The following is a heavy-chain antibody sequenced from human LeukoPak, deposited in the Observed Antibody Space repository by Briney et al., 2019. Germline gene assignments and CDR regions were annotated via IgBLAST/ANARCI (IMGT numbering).Heavy chain of an antibody. J-gene: IGHJ4*02. CDR3: AKTRPLDSSSWSHGDY. Sequence: TGGSLRLSCAVSGFTFSSYAMSWVRQAPGKGLEWVSAISGSGDSTYYGDSVKGRFTISRDNSKNTLYLQMNSLRAEDTAVYYCAKTRPLDSSSWSHGDYWGQGTLVTVSS. CDR1: GFTFSSYA. CDR2: ISGSGDST. D-gene: IGHD6-13*01. V-gene: IGHV3-23*01.